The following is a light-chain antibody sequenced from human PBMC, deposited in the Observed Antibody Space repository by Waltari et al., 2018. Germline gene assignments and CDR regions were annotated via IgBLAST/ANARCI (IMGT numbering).Light chain of an antibody. J-gene: IGKJ2*01. CDR2: DAS. CDR1: QSVSSNY. CDR3: QQYGSSWYT. Sequence: ENVLTQSPGTLSLSPGESATLSCRASQSVSSNYLAWYQQKPGQAPRLVIYDASSRATGIPDRFSGSGSGTDFTLTISRLEPEDFAVYYCQQYGSSWYTFGQGTKLQIK. V-gene: IGKV3-20*01.